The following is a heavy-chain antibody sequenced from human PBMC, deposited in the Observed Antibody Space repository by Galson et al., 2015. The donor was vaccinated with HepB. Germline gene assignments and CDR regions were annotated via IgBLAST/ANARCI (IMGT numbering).Heavy chain of an antibody. CDR2: IYTSGST. V-gene: IGHV4-61*02. CDR3: ARGVTTVFDY. CDR1: GGSISSGSYY. J-gene: IGHJ4*02. D-gene: IGHD4-11*01. Sequence: TLSLTCTVSGGSISSGSYYWSWIRQPAGKGLEWIGRIYTSGSTNYNPSLKSRVTMSVDTSKNQFSLKLSSVTAADTAVYYCARGVTTVFDYWGQGTLVTVSS.